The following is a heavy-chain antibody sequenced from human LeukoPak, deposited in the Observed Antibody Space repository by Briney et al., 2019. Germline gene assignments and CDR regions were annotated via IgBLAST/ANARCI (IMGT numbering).Heavy chain of an antibody. J-gene: IGHJ4*02. V-gene: IGHV1-2*02. D-gene: IGHD4-17*01. CDR3: ATDLSGATVTPVLFDY. Sequence: GASVKVSCKASGYTFSDYYLNWVRQAPGQGLEWMGWINPNSGGTKYAQKFQGRVTMTRDMSISTAYVELGRLRSDDTAVYYCATDLSGATVTPVLFDYWGQGTLVTVSS. CDR1: GYTFSDYY. CDR2: INPNSGGT.